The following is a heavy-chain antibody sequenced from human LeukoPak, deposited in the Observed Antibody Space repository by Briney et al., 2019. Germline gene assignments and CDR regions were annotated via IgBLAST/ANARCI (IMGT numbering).Heavy chain of an antibody. CDR1: GFAFTSYD. V-gene: IGHV3-30-3*01. J-gene: IGHJ4*02. Sequence: PGRSLRLSCAASGFAFTSYDMHWVRQAPGKGLEWVAVISGGGDIQIYADSVKDRFTISRDNSKNTLYLEMNSLRVDDTAVYYCARDYRSGAPDYLDSWGQGTLVTVSS. CDR3: ARDYRSGAPDYLDS. CDR2: ISGGGDIQ. D-gene: IGHD1-14*01.